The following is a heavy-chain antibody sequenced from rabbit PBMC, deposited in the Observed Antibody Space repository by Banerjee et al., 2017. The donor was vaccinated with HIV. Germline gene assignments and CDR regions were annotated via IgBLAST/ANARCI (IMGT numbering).Heavy chain of an antibody. Sequence: QEQLEESGGGLVTPAGTLTLTCKASGFDLSSYYYMCWVRQAPGKGLEWIGCIYTGSVSTYYASWAKGRFTISKTSSTTVTLQMTSLTAADTATYFCARDAYIYGYNLNLWGPGTLVTVS. D-gene: IGHD6-1*01. V-gene: IGHV1S45*01. J-gene: IGHJ4*01. CDR3: ARDAYIYGYNLNL. CDR1: GFDLSSYYY. CDR2: IYTGSVST.